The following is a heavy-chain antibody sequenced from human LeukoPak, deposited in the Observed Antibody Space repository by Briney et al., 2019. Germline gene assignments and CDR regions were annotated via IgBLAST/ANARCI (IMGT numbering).Heavy chain of an antibody. J-gene: IGHJ4*02. CDR2: ISYSGST. CDR1: GGSVSSGSDY. Sequence: SETLSLTCTVSGGSVSSGSDYWSWVRQPPGKGLEWIGHISYSGSTNYNPSLKSRVTISLDTSKNQLSLKLSSVTTADTAVYYCARGQAALWFGELWGQGTLVTVSS. CDR3: ARGQAALWFGEL. V-gene: IGHV4-61*01. D-gene: IGHD3-10*01.